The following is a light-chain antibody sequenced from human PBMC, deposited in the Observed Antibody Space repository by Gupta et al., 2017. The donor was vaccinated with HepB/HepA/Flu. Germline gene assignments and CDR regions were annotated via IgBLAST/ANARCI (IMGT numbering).Light chain of an antibody. Sequence: EIVLTQSPGTLSLSPGERATLSCRASQSVSSTYLAWYQQKPGQAPRLLFYGASSRATGIPDRLSGSGSGTDFILIISRLEPEDCAVYYCQQYGSSPLTFGQGTKVESK. CDR3: QQYGSSPLT. CDR1: QSVSSTY. J-gene: IGKJ1*01. V-gene: IGKV3-20*01. CDR2: GAS.